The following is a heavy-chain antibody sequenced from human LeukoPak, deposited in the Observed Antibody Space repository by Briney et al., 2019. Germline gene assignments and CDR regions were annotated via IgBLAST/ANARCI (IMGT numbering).Heavy chain of an antibody. J-gene: IGHJ6*02. Sequence: SETLSLTCAVSGGTFGDFYWSWIRQPPGKGLEWIGEINHSGYTNYYPSLKSRVTISVDTSKNQFSLRLSSVTAADTAVYYCARNDYFGINNGMDVWGQGTTVTVS. V-gene: IGHV4-34*01. CDR1: GGTFGDFY. D-gene: IGHD2/OR15-2a*01. CDR3: ARNDYFGINNGMDV. CDR2: INHSGYT.